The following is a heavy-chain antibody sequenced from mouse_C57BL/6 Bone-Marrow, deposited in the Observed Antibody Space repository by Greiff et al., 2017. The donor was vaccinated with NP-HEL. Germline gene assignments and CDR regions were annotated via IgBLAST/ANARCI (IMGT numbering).Heavy chain of an antibody. V-gene: IGHV14-4*01. CDR3: TTHGYYGY. CDR1: GFNIKDDY. CDR2: IDPENGDT. Sequence: VQLKESGAELVRPGASVKLSCTASGFNIKDDYMHWVKQRPEQGLEWIGWIDPENGDTEYASKFQGKATITADTSSNTAYLQLSSLTSEDTAVYYCTTHGYYGYWGQGTTLTVSS. D-gene: IGHD2-3*01. J-gene: IGHJ2*01.